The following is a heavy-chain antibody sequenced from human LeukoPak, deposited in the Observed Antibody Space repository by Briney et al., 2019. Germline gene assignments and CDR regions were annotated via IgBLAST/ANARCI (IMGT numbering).Heavy chain of an antibody. CDR3: ARDEPLPKYYFDY. CDR1: GFTFSSYA. V-gene: IGHV3-30*04. Sequence: GGSLRLSCAASGFTFSSYAMHWVRQAPGKGLEWVAVISYDGSNKYYADSVKGRFTISRDNAKNSLYLQMNSLRAEDTAVYYCARDEPLPKYYFDYWGQGTLVTVSS. CDR2: ISYDGSNK. J-gene: IGHJ4*02.